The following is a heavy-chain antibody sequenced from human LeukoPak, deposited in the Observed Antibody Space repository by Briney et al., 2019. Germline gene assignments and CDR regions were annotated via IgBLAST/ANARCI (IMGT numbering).Heavy chain of an antibody. CDR3: ALEQLVYPF. V-gene: IGHV3-66*01. CDR2: IYSGGST. CDR1: GFTFSSHW. Sequence: PGGSLRLSCAATGFTFSSHWMSWVRQAPGKGLEWVSVIYSGGSTYYADSVKGRFTISRDNSKNTLYLQMNSLRAEDTAVYYCALEQLVYPFWGQGTLVTVSS. J-gene: IGHJ4*02. D-gene: IGHD6-6*01.